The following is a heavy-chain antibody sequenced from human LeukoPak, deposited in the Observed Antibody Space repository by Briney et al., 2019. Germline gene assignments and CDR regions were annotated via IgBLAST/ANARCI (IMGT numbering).Heavy chain of an antibody. CDR3: ARGFCSGGSCYDFDY. V-gene: IGHV3-53*01. D-gene: IGHD2-15*01. CDR2: IYAGGST. J-gene: IGHJ4*02. CDR1: GFTFSTYW. Sequence: GGSLRLSCAASGFTFSTYWMSWVRQAPGKGLEWVSVIYAGGSTYYADSVKGRFTISRDNSKNTLYLQMSSLRAEDTAVYYCARGFCSGGSCYDFDYWGQGTLVTVSS.